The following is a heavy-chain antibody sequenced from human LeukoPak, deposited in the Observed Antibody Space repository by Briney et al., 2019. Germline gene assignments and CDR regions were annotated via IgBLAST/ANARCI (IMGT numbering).Heavy chain of an antibody. CDR3: ARGGGYSSSWYTQQNAFDI. D-gene: IGHD6-13*01. CDR2: IYYSGST. V-gene: IGHV4-59*08. J-gene: IGHJ3*02. Sequence: PSETLSLTCTVSGGSISSYYWSWIRQPPGKGLEWIGYIYYSGSTNYNPSLKSRVTISVDTSKNQFSLKLSSVTAADTAVYYCARGGGYSSSWYTQQNAFDIWGQGTMVTVSS. CDR1: GGSISSYY.